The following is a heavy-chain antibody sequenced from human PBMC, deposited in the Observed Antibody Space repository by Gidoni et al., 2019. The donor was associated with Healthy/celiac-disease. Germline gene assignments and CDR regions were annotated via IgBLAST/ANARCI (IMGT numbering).Heavy chain of an antibody. Sequence: QLQLQESGQGLVKPSETLSLTCTVFSGSISSSSCYWGWIRQPPGKGLEWIGSINYSGSTYYNPSIKCRVTISIDTSKNQFSLKLSYVTAADTAVYYCASHGVWGQGTLVTVSS. CDR3: ASHGV. CDR2: INYSGST. J-gene: IGHJ4*02. V-gene: IGHV4-39*07. CDR1: SGSISSSSCY. D-gene: IGHD3-3*01.